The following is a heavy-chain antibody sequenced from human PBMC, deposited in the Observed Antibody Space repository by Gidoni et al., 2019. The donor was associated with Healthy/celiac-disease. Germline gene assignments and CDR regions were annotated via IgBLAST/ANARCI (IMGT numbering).Heavy chain of an antibody. CDR3: AKGSGWYVHGHYYYYMDV. V-gene: IGHV3-43D*03. J-gene: IGHJ6*03. CDR2: ISWDGGST. D-gene: IGHD6-19*01. CDR1: GFTLDEYA. Sequence: EVQLVESGGVVVQTGGSLRLSCAASGFTLDEYAMHWVRQAPGKGLAWVSLISWDGGSTYYSDSVKGRFTISRDNSKNSLYLQMNSLRAEDTALYYCAKGSGWYVHGHYYYYMDVWGKGTTVTVSS.